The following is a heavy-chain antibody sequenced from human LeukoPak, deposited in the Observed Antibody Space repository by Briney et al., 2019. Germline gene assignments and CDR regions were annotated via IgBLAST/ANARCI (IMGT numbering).Heavy chain of an antibody. V-gene: IGHV3-23*01. CDR3: AKRITMSAGYYLDS. CDR1: GFIFSSFA. J-gene: IGHJ4*02. CDR2: ISGGGGYT. D-gene: IGHD2-15*01. Sequence: GGSLRLSCVGSGFIFSSFAMSWVRQAPGKGLEWVSTISGGGGYTYFADSVKGRFTVSRDDSKSMHFLQVNSLRPEDTALYFCAKRITMSAGYYLDSWGRGTLVTVSS.